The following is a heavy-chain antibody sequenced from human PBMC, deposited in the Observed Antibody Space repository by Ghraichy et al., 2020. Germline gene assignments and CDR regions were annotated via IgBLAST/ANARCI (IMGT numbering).Heavy chain of an antibody. CDR2: IYYSGST. CDR1: GGSISSGGYY. V-gene: IGHV4-31*03. J-gene: IGHJ4*02. CDR3: ARGYGWGPRPLFDY. Sequence: SETLSLTCTVSGGSISSGGYYWSWIRQHPGKGLEWIGYIYYSGSTYYNPSLKSRVTISVDTSKNQFSLKLSSVTAADTAVYYCARGYGWGPRPLFDYWGQGTLVTVSS. D-gene: IGHD2-15*01.